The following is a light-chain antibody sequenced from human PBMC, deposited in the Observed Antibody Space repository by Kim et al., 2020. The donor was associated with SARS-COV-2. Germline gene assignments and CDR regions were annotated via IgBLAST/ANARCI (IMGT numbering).Light chain of an antibody. V-gene: IGLV2-14*03. CDR3: SSYTSSSTSR. CDR1: SSDVGGYNY. J-gene: IGLJ1*01. CDR2: DVS. Sequence: GQSITLSFPGTSSDVGGYNYVSWYQQHPGKAPKLMIYDVSNRPSGVSNRFSGSKSGNTASLTISGLQAEDEADYYCSSYTSSSTSRFGTGTKVTVL.